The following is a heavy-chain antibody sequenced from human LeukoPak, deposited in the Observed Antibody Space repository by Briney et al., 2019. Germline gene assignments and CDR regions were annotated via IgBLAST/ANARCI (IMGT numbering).Heavy chain of an antibody. CDR3: AREWLRLDY. V-gene: IGHV3-7*04. D-gene: IGHD5-12*01. Sequence: GGSLRLSCAASGFTFSSFWMTWVRQAPGKGLEWVANIKNDGSDKYYVDSVKGRFTISRDNAKNSLFLQMNSLRAEDTAVYYCAREWLRLDYWGQGTLVTVSS. CDR2: IKNDGSDK. J-gene: IGHJ4*02. CDR1: GFTFSSFW.